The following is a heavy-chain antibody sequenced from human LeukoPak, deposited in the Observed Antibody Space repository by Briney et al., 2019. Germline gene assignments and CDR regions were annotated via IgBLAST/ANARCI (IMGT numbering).Heavy chain of an antibody. CDR2: ISSSSSTI. CDR1: GFTFSSYS. J-gene: IGHJ4*02. D-gene: IGHD2-2*02. CDR3: ARALDIVVVPAAIGDDY. V-gene: IGHV3-48*02. Sequence: GALSLSCAASGFTFSSYSMNWVRQAPGKGLEWVSYISSSSSTIYYADSVKGRFTISRDNAKNSLYLQMNSLRDEDTAVYYCARALDIVVVPAAIGDDYWGQGTLVTVSS.